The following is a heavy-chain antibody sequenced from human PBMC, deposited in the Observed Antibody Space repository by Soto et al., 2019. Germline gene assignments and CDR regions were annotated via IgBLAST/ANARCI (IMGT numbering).Heavy chain of an antibody. D-gene: IGHD6-19*01. CDR2: IYYSGST. Sequence: PSETLSLTCTVSGGSISSGGYYWSWIRQHPVKGLEWIGYIYYSGSTYYNPSLKSRVTISVDTSKNQFSLKLSSVTAADTAVYYCARAPRGWSAYYYYGMDVWGQGTTVTVSS. CDR3: ARAPRGWSAYYYYGMDV. V-gene: IGHV4-31*03. CDR1: GGSISSGGYY. J-gene: IGHJ6*02.